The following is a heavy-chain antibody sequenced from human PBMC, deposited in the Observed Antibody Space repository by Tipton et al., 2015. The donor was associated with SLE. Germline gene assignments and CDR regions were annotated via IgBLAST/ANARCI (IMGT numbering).Heavy chain of an antibody. CDR3: ARGGGSYYDY. J-gene: IGHJ4*02. CDR1: GGSISSYY. Sequence: TLSLTCTVSGGSISSYYWSWIRQPPGKGLEWIGYIYTSGSTNYSPSLKSRVTISVDTSKNQFSLKLSSVTAADTAVYYCARGGGSYYDYWGQGTLVTVSS. D-gene: IGHD1-26*01. CDR2: IYTSGST. V-gene: IGHV4-4*08.